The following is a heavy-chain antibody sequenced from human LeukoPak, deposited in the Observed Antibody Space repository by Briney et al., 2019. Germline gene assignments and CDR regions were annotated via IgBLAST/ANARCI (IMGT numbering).Heavy chain of an antibody. CDR3: ARGARQLVSPFSF. V-gene: IGHV5-51*01. J-gene: IGHJ4*02. D-gene: IGHD6-13*01. Sequence: GESLQISCKGSGYTFTNYWIGWVRQMPGKGLEWMGLIYPGDSDTRYNPSFQGQVTISADKSISTAYLQWSSLKASDTAIFYCARGARQLVSPFSFWGQGTLVTVSS. CDR1: GYTFTNYW. CDR2: IYPGDSDT.